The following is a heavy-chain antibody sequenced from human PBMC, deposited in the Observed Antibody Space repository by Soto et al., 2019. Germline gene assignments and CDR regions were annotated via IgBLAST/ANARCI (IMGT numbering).Heavy chain of an antibody. CDR3: ARKAWVRFDF. V-gene: IGHV4-4*02. CDR2: VFHSGGA. J-gene: IGHJ4*02. D-gene: IGHD3-16*01. Sequence: PSQTLSLTCAVSGAPISVLVWWTCVRQPPGKGLEWIGEVFHSGGANYNPSLKSRVSMSVDTSRSQFSLELHSVTAADTAVYYCARKAWVRFDFWGQGIMVTVSS. CDR1: GAPISVLVW.